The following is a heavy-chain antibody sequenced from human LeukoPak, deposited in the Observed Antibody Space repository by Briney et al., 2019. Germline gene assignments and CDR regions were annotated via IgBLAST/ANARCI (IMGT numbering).Heavy chain of an antibody. CDR3: ARAYYYDSSGYYQGPFDY. D-gene: IGHD3-22*01. V-gene: IGHV1-2*02. CDR2: INPIRGGT. CDR1: GYTFTNHG. J-gene: IGHJ4*02. Sequence: GASVKVSCKTSGYTFTNHGITWVRQAPGQGLEWMGWINPIRGGTNYAQKFQGRVTMTRDTSISTAYMELSRLRSDDTAVYYCARAYYYDSSGYYQGPFDYWGQGTLVTVSS.